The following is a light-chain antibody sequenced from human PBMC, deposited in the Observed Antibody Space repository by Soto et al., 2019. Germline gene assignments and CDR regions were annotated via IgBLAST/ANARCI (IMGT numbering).Light chain of an antibody. J-gene: IGLJ2*01. CDR3: QAWESSTEV. CDR1: KLGDKY. Sequence: SYELTQPPSVSVSPEQTASITCSGDKLGDKYACWYQQKPGQSPVLVIYQDSKRPSGIPERFSGSNSGNTATLTISGTQAMDEADYYCQAWESSTEVFGGGTKVTVL. V-gene: IGLV3-1*01. CDR2: QDS.